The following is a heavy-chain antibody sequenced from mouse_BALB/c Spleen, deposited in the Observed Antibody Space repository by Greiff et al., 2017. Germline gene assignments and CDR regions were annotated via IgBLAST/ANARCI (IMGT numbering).Heavy chain of an antibody. D-gene: IGHD1-1*02. Sequence: VQLQQSGPELVKPGASVKMSCKASGYTFPRYVMHWVKQKPGQGLEWIGYINPYNDGTKYNEKCKGKATMTSDKSASTAYMELISLTSADSAVYHCARGWVGGYFDYWGQGTTLTVSS. J-gene: IGHJ2*01. CDR2: INPYNDGT. CDR3: ARGWVGGYFDY. V-gene: IGHV1-14*01. CDR1: GYTFPRYV.